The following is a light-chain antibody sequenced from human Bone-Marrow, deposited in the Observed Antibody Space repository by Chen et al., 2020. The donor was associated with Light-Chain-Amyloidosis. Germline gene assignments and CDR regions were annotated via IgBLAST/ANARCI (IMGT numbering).Light chain of an antibody. CDR2: DDS. V-gene: IGLV3-21*02. Sequence: SYVLTQPSSGSVAPGQTATIACGGNNIGATRVHWYQQTPGQAPLLVDYDDSDRPSGIPGRLSGSNSGNTATLTISRVAAGEEADYYCQVWDGSSDRPVFGGGTKLTVL. J-gene: IGLJ3*02. CDR3: QVWDGSSDRPV. CDR1: NIGATR.